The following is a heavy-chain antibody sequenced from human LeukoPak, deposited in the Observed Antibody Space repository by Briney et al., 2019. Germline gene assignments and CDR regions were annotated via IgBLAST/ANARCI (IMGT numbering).Heavy chain of an antibody. CDR1: GYSISSTSW. J-gene: IGHJ5*02. CDR2: IYYSGST. D-gene: IGHD2-2*01. CDR3: ARQPSLSYCSSGTCWFDL. V-gene: IGHV4-28*01. Sequence: SDTLSLTCAVSGYSISSTSWWGWIRQPPGKGLEWIGYIYYSGSTYYNPSLKSRVTISVDTSRNQVSLKLSSVTAADTAVYYCARQPSLSYCSSGTCWFDLWGQGTLVTVSS.